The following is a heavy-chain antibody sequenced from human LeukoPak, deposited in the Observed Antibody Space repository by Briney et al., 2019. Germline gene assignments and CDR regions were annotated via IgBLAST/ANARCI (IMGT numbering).Heavy chain of an antibody. J-gene: IGHJ4*02. CDR2: IYYSGST. V-gene: IGHV4-39*01. CDR3: ARSITIFGVVNSKTFDY. Sequence: PSETLSLTCTVSGGSISSSSYYWGWIRQPPGKGLEWIGSIYYSGSTYYNPSLKSRVTISVDTSKNQFSLKLSSVTAADTAVYYCARSITIFGVVNSKTFDYWGQGTLVTVSS. D-gene: IGHD3-3*01. CDR1: GGSISSSSYY.